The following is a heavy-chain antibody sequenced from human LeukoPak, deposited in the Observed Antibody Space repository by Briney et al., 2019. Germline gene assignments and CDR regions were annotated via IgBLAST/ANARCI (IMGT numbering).Heavy chain of an antibody. V-gene: IGHV3-30-3*01. J-gene: IGHJ1*01. D-gene: IGHD6-13*01. CDR1: GFTFSSYA. CDR2: ISYDGSNK. Sequence: GGSLRLSCAASGFTFSSYAMHWVRQAPGKGLEWVAVISYDGSNKYYADSVKGRFTISRDNSKNTLYLQMNSLRAEDTAVYYCARDGGIAAAGRGYFQHWGQGTLVTVSS. CDR3: ARDGGIAAAGRGYFQH.